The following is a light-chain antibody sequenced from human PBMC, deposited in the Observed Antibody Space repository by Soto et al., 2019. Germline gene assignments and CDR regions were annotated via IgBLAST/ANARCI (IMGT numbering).Light chain of an antibody. V-gene: IGKV3-15*01. CDR1: QSISSN. J-gene: IGKJ4*01. CDR2: GAS. Sequence: DIVMTQSPATLSVSPGEGATLSSRASQSISSNLAWYQQKPGQAPKLLIYGASTRATGFPARFSGSGSGTEFTLTISSLQSEDFAVYYCQQYNDWPLTFGGGTKVEIK. CDR3: QQYNDWPLT.